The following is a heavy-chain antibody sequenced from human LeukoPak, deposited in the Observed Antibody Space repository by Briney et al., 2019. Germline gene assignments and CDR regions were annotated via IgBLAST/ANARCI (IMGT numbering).Heavy chain of an antibody. D-gene: IGHD3-10*01. Sequence: GGSLRLSCAASGFTLRSYTMNWVRQAPGKGLEWVSSIRSSSSYIYYADSVKGRFTISRDNAKNSLYLQMNSLRAEDTAVYYCARDSQFGELWDYWGQGTLVTVSS. V-gene: IGHV3-21*01. CDR1: GFTLRSYT. CDR2: IRSSSSYI. CDR3: ARDSQFGELWDY. J-gene: IGHJ4*02.